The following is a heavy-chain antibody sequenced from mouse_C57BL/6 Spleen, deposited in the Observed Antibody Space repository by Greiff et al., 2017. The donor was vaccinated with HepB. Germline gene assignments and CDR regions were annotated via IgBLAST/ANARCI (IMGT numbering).Heavy chain of an antibody. CDR2: IDPSDSET. V-gene: IGHV1-52*01. CDR3: AKQLGDYYAMDY. D-gene: IGHD3-1*01. CDR1: GYTFTSYW. Sequence: VQLQQSGPELVKPGASVKLSCKASGYTFTSYWMHWVKQRPIQGLEWIGNIDPSDSETHYNQKFKDKATLTVDKSSSTAYMQLSSLTSEDSAVYYCAKQLGDYYAMDYWGQGTSVTVSS. J-gene: IGHJ4*01.